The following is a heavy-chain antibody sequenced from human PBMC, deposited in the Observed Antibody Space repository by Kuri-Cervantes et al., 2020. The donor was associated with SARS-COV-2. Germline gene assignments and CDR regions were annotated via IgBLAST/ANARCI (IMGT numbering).Heavy chain of an antibody. CDR3: ARAPPVLLWFGEPPGGFDY. Sequence: GGSLRLSCTVSGGSISSSLYYWGWVRQAPGKGLEWVSSISSSSSYIYYADSVKGRFTISRDNAKNSLYLQMNSLRAEDTAVYYCARAPPVLLWFGEPPGGFDYWGQGTLVTVSS. CDR1: GGSISSSLYY. D-gene: IGHD3-10*01. CDR2: ISSSSSYI. J-gene: IGHJ4*02. V-gene: IGHV3-21*01.